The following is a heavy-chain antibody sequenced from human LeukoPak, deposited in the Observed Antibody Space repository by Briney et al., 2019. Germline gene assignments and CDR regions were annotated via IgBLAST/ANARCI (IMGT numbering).Heavy chain of an antibody. CDR1: GYSFTSYW. CDR3: ASSYYYDSSGYPPDAFDI. J-gene: IGHJ3*02. Sequence: GESLKISCKGSGYSFTSYWIGWARQMPGKGLEWMGIIYPGDSDTRYSPSFQGQVTISADKSISTAYLQWSSLKASDTAMYYCASSYYYDSSGYPPDAFDIWGQGTMVTVSS. D-gene: IGHD3-22*01. CDR2: IYPGDSDT. V-gene: IGHV5-51*01.